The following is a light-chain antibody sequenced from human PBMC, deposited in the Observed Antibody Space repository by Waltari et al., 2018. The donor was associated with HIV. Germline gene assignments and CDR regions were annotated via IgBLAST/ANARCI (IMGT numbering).Light chain of an antibody. CDR2: RNG. J-gene: IGLJ2*01. CDR3: QSYDSSLSAPVV. V-gene: IGLV1-40*01. Sequence: QSVLTPPPSVSGAPGQSVTISCPGSSPNTRAASALHRTQHRPGTAPKLLIYRNGNRPSGVPDLFSGSQSGTSASLAITGLQAEYEADYYCQSYDSSLSAPVVFGGGTKLTVL. CDR1: SPNTRAASA.